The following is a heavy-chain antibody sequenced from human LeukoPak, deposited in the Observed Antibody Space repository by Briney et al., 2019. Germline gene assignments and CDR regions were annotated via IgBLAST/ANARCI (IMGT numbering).Heavy chain of an antibody. CDR2: IIPIFGTA. CDR3: ARGKDDFWSGFYYGMDV. CDR1: GYTFTSYY. J-gene: IGHJ6*02. Sequence: SVKVSCKASGYTFTSYYMHWVRQAPGQGLEWMGGIIPIFGTANYAQKFQGRVTITADESTSTAYMELSSLRSGDTAVYYCARGKDDFWSGFYYGMDVWGQGTTVTVSS. V-gene: IGHV1-69*13. D-gene: IGHD3-3*01.